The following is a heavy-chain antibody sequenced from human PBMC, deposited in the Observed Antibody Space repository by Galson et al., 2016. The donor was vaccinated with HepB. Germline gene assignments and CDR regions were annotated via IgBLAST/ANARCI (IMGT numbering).Heavy chain of an antibody. CDR1: GFTFSNYV. CDR3: AKAFTTADNFYQFGMDV. D-gene: IGHD1-1*01. Sequence: SLRLSCAASGFTFSNYVMTWVRQSPGKGLEWVSRIGGPGRSKDYADSVNGRFTIFRDNSKNTLYLRIDSLRSEDTAVYYCAKAFTTADNFYQFGMDVWGKGTTVTVSS. J-gene: IGHJ6*04. CDR2: IGGPGRSK. V-gene: IGHV3-23*01.